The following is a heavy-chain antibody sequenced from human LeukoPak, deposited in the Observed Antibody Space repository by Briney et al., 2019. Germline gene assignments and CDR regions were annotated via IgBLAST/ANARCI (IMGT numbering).Heavy chain of an antibody. Sequence: GESLKISCKGSGYSFTSYWIGWVRQMPGKGREWMVIIYPGDSDTRYSPSFQGQVTISADKSISTAYLQWSSLKASATAMYYCARLLIAAASNWFDPWGQGTLVTVSS. V-gene: IGHV5-51*01. J-gene: IGHJ5*02. CDR3: ARLLIAAASNWFDP. CDR2: IYPGDSDT. D-gene: IGHD6-13*01. CDR1: GYSFTSYW.